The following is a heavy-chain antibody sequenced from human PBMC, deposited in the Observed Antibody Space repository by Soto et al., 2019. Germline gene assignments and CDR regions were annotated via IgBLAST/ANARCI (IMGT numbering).Heavy chain of an antibody. J-gene: IGHJ6*02. V-gene: IGHV3-21*01. CDR1: GFTFSSYS. CDR3: ASVDRSGWFSNGAGGMDV. CDR2: ISSSSSYI. D-gene: IGHD6-19*01. Sequence: GGSLRLSCAASGFTFSSYSMNWVRQAPGKGLEWVSSISSSSSYIYYADSVKGRFTISRDNAKNSLYLQMNSLRAEDTAVYYCASVDRSGWFSNGAGGMDVWGQGTTVTVSS.